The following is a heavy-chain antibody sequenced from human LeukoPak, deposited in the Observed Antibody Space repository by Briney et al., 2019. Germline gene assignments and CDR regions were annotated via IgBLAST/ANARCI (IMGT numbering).Heavy chain of an antibody. CDR2: IIPILGIA. V-gene: IGHV1-69*02. CDR3: ARAYCSSTSCYAYYYYGMDV. D-gene: IGHD2-2*01. J-gene: IGHJ6*02. CDR1: GGTFSSYT. Sequence: GASMKVSCKASGGTFSSYTISWVRQAPGQGLEWMGRIIPILGIANYAQKFQGRVTITADKSTSTAYMELSSLRSEDTAVYYCARAYCSSTSCYAYYYYGMDVWGQGTTVTVSS.